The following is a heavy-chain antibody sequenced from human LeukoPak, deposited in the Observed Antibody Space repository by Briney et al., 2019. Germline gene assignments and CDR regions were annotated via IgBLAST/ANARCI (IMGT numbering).Heavy chain of an antibody. V-gene: IGHV4-31*03. J-gene: IGHJ4*02. CDR2: IYDSGTT. CDR3: ARGGDRRGFDF. Sequence: SETLSLTCTVSGGSISNGGYYWSWIRQHPGKGLEWIGYIYDSGTTYYSPALQSRVTISVDTSDNKFSLNLRSLPAADTAVYYCARGGDRRGFDFWGQGTLVTVSS. D-gene: IGHD1-14*01. CDR1: GGSISNGGYY.